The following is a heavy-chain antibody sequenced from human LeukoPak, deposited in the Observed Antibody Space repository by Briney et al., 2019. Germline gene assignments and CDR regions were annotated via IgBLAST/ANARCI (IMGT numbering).Heavy chain of an antibody. D-gene: IGHD5-18*01. CDR1: GLTFSSYG. V-gene: IGHV3-33*08. CDR3: AREERGYGYASLY. CDR2: IWFDGSNQ. J-gene: IGHJ4*02. Sequence: GGSLRLSGAASGLTFSSYGMHWVRQAPGKGLEWVAVIWFDGSNQYYADSMKGRFTISRDNSKNTLYLEMNNLGDRGAAVFYFAREERGYGYASLYWGQGTLVTVSS.